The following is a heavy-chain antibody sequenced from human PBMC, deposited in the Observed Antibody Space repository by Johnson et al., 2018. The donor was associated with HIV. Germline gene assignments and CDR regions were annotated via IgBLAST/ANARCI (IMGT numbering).Heavy chain of an antibody. Sequence: VQLVESGGRFVQPGRSLRLSCAASGFTFDYYAMHWVRQSPGKGLEWVSPFPWNGGPIDYADSVKGRFTISRDNAKNSLYLQMNSLRAEDTAVYYCASYDSSGSRAFDIWGQGTMVTVSS. J-gene: IGHJ3*02. D-gene: IGHD3-22*01. CDR2: FPWNGGPI. V-gene: IGHV3-9*01. CDR1: GFTFDYYA. CDR3: ASYDSSGSRAFDI.